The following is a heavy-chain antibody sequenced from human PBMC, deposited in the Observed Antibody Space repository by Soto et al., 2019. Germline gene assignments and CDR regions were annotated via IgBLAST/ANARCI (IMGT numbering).Heavy chain of an antibody. D-gene: IGHD3-3*01. Sequence: GASVKVSCKASGYTFTGYYMRWVRQAPGQGLEWMGWIIPIFGSANYAQKFQGRVTITADESTSTAYMELSSLRSEDTAVYYCASPYDFWSGYSPAYYYYYGMDVWGQGTTVTVSS. J-gene: IGHJ6*02. V-gene: IGHV1-69*13. CDR3: ASPYDFWSGYSPAYYYYYGMDV. CDR1: GYTFTGYY. CDR2: IIPIFGSA.